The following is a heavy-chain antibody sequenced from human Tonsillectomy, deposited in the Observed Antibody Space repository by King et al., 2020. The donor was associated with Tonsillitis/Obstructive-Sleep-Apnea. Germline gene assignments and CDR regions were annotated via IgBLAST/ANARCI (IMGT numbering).Heavy chain of an antibody. V-gene: IGHV3-74*01. CDR3: AREGYNWNDVGYYGMDV. CDR2: INSDGSST. Sequence: VQLVESGGGLAQPGGSLRLSCVASGLTFSTYWMHWVRQAPGKGLVWVSGINSDGSSTSYADSVKGRFTISRDNAKNTLYLQMNSLRAEDTAVYYCAREGYNWNDVGYYGMDVWGQGTTVTVSS. CDR1: GLTFSTYW. J-gene: IGHJ6*02. D-gene: IGHD1-1*01.